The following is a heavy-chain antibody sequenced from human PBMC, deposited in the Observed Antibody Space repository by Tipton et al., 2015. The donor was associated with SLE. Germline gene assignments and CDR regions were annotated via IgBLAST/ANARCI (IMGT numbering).Heavy chain of an antibody. CDR2: ISSNGGST. CDR1: GFTFSSYA. CDR3: ARDSGYSGTYIDS. Sequence: SLRLSCAASGFTFSSYAMHWVRQAPGKGLEYFSAISSNGGSTYYANSVKGRFTISRDNSKNTLYLQMGSLRAEDMAVYYCARDSGYSGTYIDSWGQGTLVTVSS. V-gene: IGHV3-64*01. D-gene: IGHD1-26*01. J-gene: IGHJ4*02.